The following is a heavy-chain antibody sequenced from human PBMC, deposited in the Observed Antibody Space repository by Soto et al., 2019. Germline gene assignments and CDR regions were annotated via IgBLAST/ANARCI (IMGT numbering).Heavy chain of an antibody. D-gene: IGHD1-26*01. CDR1: GFTFSTYW. J-gene: IGHJ4*02. CDR3: SGAESPDTAYFSLY. CDR2: INSDASHT. Sequence: PGGSLRLSCAAPGFTFSTYWMHWIRQVPGKGLEWVSRINSDASHTYYAAVKGRFTISRDTSNGIAYLQMNSLNIEDSAVYYCSGAESPDTAYFSLYWGQGTPVTVSS. V-gene: IGHV3-74*01.